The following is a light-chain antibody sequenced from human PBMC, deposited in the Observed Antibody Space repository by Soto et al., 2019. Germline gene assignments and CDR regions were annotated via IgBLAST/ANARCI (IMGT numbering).Light chain of an antibody. Sequence: DIQMTESPSSVSASVGDRVTITCRASQYVSEWLAWYQQKPGKAPKPLIYATSHLRSGVPTRFSGSGSSTDITLTISALQPEDLATYYYQQTNDLPLTFGRGTKVEIK. CDR2: ATS. J-gene: IGKJ4*01. V-gene: IGKV1-12*01. CDR3: QQTNDLPLT. CDR1: QYVSEW.